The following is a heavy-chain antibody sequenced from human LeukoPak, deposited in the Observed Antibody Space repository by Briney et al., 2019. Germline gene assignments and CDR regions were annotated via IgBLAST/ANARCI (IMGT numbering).Heavy chain of an antibody. Sequence: GASVKVSCKASGYTFNGYYLHWVRQAPGQGLEWMGRIIPILGIANYAQTFQGRVTITADKSTSTAYMELSSLRSEDTAVYYCARSRYYGGNGYFDYWGQGTLVTVSS. D-gene: IGHD4-23*01. J-gene: IGHJ4*02. CDR3: ARSRYYGGNGYFDY. CDR2: IIPILGIA. V-gene: IGHV1-69*02. CDR1: GYTFNGYY.